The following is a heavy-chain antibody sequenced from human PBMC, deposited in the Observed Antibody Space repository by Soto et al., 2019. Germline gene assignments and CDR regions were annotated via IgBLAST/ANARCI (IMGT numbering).Heavy chain of an antibody. V-gene: IGHV4-28*01. D-gene: IGHD1-26*01. CDR3: ARREIQGPIDY. Sequence: KTSETLSLTCTVSGYSISSSNWWGWIRQPPGKGLEWIGYIYYSGTTYYNPSLKSRVTMSVDTSKNQFSLKLTSVTAVDTAVYYCARREIQGPIDYWGQGTLVTVS. CDR2: IYYSGTT. J-gene: IGHJ4*02. CDR1: GYSISSSNW.